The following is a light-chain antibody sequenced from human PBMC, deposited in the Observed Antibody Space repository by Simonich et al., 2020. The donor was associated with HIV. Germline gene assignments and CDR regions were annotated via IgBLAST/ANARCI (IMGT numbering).Light chain of an antibody. CDR1: SSDVGGYNY. V-gene: IGLV2-8*01. Sequence: QSALTQPASVSGSPGQSITISCTGTSSDVGGYNYVSWYKQHPGKAPKLIIYEVTRLPSGVPDRFSGSKSGNTASLTVSGLQAEDEADYHCSSYAGSSTWVFGGGTKLTVL. CDR2: EVT. J-gene: IGLJ3*02. CDR3: SSYAGSSTWV.